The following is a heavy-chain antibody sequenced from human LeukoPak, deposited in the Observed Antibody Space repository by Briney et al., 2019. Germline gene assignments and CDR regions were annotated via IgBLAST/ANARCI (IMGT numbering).Heavy chain of an antibody. Sequence: GGSLRLSCAASGFTFSDYYTSWIRQAPGKGLEWVSYISSSGSTIYYADSVKGRFTISRDNAKNSLYLQMNSLRAEDTAVYYCARLVVPVYYYYTDVWGKGTTVTVSS. CDR3: ARLVVPVYYYYTDV. J-gene: IGHJ6*03. D-gene: IGHD2-2*01. V-gene: IGHV3-11*04. CDR1: GFTFSDYY. CDR2: ISSSGSTI.